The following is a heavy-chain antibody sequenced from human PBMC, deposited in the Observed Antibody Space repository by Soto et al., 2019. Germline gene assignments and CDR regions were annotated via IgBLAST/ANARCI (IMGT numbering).Heavy chain of an antibody. Sequence: QITLKESSPTLVKPTQTLTLTCTFSGFSLSTSGVGVGWIRQPPGKALEWLALIYWDDDHRYSPSLKSRLTITKDTSKNQVVLTMTNMDPVDTATYYCAPRPNITVGYIFDYWGQGTLVTVSS. J-gene: IGHJ4*02. CDR1: GFSLSTSGVG. V-gene: IGHV2-5*02. D-gene: IGHD5-12*01. CDR3: APRPNITVGYIFDY. CDR2: IYWDDDH.